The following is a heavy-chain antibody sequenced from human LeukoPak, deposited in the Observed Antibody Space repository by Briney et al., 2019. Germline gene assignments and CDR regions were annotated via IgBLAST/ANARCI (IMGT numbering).Heavy chain of an antibody. J-gene: IGHJ3*02. D-gene: IGHD1-26*01. Sequence: PSETLSLTCTVSGGSISSGGYYWSWIRQPPGKGLEWIGYIYHSGSTYYNPSLKSRVTVSVDTSKNQFSLKLSSVTAADTAVYYCARDHRREPRVGNDAFDIWGQGTMVTVSS. CDR3: ARDHRREPRVGNDAFDI. CDR1: GGSISSGGYY. V-gene: IGHV4-30-2*01. CDR2: IYHSGST.